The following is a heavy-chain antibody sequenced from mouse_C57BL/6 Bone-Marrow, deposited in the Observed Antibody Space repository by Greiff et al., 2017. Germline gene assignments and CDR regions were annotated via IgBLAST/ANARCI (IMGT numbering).Heavy chain of an antibody. J-gene: IGHJ4*01. D-gene: IGHD2-1*01. Sequence: EVQLVESGAELVRPGSSVKMSCKTSGYTFTSYGINWVKQRPGQGLEWIGYIYIGNGYTEYNEKFKGKATLTSDTSSSTAYMQLSSLTSEDSAIYFCNGNYFYYAMDYWGQGTSVTVSS. V-gene: IGHV1-58*01. CDR2: IYIGNGYT. CDR3: NGNYFYYAMDY. CDR1: GYTFTSYG.